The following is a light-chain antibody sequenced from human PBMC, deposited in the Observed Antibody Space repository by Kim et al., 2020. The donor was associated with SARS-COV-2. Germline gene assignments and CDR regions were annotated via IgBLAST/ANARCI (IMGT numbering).Light chain of an antibody. CDR1: KLGDKY. J-gene: IGLJ2*01. V-gene: IGLV3-1*01. CDR2: QDT. Sequence: SYELTQPPSVSVSPGQTASITCSGNKLGDKYACWYQQKPGQSPVLVIYQDTKRPSGIPERFSGSNSGNTATLTISGTQAMDEADYYCQEWDSSTASVVFG. CDR3: QEWDSSTASVV.